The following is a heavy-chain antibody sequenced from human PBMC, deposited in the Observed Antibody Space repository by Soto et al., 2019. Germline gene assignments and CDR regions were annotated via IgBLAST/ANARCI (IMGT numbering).Heavy chain of an antibody. CDR1: GYTFTNYA. Sequence: ASVKVSCKASGYTFTNYAMHWVRQAPGQRIEWMGWINAGNGNTKYSQKFQGRVTITRDTSASIAYMELSSLRSEDTALYYCARDILFDCWGQGTLVIVSS. D-gene: IGHD2-15*01. V-gene: IGHV1-3*01. CDR2: INAGNGNT. J-gene: IGHJ4*02. CDR3: ARDILFDC.